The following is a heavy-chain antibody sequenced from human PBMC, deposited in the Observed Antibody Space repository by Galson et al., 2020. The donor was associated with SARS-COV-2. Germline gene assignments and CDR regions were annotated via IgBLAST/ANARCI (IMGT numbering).Heavy chain of an antibody. CDR2: THYRSKWYN. J-gene: IGHJ4*02. CDR3: ARETTWGAWDPTDN. Sequence: SQTLSLTCAISGDSVSSNSATWNWIRQSQSRGPGWLGRTHYRSKWYNDYAVSVKSRIIINPDTSKNQFSLHLNSVTPEDTAIYYCARETTWGAWDPTDNWGQGTLVTVSS. CDR1: GDSVSSNSAT. D-gene: IGHD1-1*01. V-gene: IGHV6-1*01.